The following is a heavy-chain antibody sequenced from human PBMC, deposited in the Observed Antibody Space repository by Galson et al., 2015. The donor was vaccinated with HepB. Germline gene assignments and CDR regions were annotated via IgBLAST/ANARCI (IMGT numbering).Heavy chain of an antibody. J-gene: IGHJ4*02. CDR2: ISGSGGST. Sequence: SLRLSCAASGFTFSSYAMSWVRQAPGKGLEWVSAISGSGGSTYYADSVKGRFTISRDNSKNTLYLQMNSLRAEDTAVYYCARTGAAARLRGPGFFDYWGQGTLVTVSS. D-gene: IGHD6-6*01. CDR1: GFTFSSYA. CDR3: ARTGAAARLRGPGFFDY. V-gene: IGHV3-23*01.